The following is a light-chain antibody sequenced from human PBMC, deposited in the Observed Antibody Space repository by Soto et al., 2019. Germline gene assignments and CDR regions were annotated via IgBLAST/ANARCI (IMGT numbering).Light chain of an antibody. CDR1: SSDVGAYNY. Sequence: QSALTQPASVSGSPGQSITISCTGTSSDVGAYNYVSWFQQHPGKAPKLLIYEVSNRPSGVSYRFSGSKSGSTASLTISGLQDEEEADYSCCSYKRSRTYVFGAGTKVTV. CDR2: EVS. J-gene: IGLJ1*01. V-gene: IGLV2-14*01. CDR3: CSYKRSRTYV.